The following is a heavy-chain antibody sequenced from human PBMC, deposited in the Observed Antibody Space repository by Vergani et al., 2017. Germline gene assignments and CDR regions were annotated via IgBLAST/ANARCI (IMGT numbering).Heavy chain of an antibody. J-gene: IGHJ6*03. CDR1: GFTFSDYY. V-gene: IGHV3-11*01. Sequence: QVQLVESGGGLVKPGGSLRLSCAASGFTFSDYYMSWIRQAPGKGLEWVSYISSSGSTIYYADSVKGRFTISRDNAKNSLYLQMNSLRAEDTAVYYCARDRFGYDFWSGYYNYDMDVWGKGTTVTVSS. D-gene: IGHD3-3*01. CDR3: ARDRFGYDFWSGYYNYDMDV. CDR2: ISSSGSTI.